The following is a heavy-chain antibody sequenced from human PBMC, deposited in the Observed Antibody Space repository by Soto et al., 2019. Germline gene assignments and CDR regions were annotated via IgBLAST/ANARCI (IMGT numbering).Heavy chain of an antibody. CDR3: AKDLNYYYGMDV. CDR1: GVTFVSYG. J-gene: IGHJ6*02. V-gene: IGHV3-30*18. CDR2: ISYDGSNK. Sequence: SMRLCCAASGVTFVSYGMHRIRQAPGKGLEWVAVISYDGSNKYYADSVKGRFTISRDNSKNTLYLQMNSLRAEDTAVYYCAKDLNYYYGMDVWGQGTTVTVSS.